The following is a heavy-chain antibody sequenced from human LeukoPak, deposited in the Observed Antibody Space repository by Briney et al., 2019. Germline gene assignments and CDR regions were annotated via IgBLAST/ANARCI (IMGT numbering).Heavy chain of an antibody. CDR2: ISPSSDTM. CDR3: ARVRGPTVLTMYFDY. J-gene: IGHJ4*02. D-gene: IGHD4/OR15-4a*01. CDR1: GFTFSSHG. Sequence: GGSLRLSCAASGFTFSSHGMVWVRQAQGKGLHWVSYISPSSDTMYYANSVKGRFTISRDNAKNSLYLQVSSLGDEDTAVYYCARVRGPTVLTMYFDYWGQGTLVTVSS. V-gene: IGHV3-48*02.